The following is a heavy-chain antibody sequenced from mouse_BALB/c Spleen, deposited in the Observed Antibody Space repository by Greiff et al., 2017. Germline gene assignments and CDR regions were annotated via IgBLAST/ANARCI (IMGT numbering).Heavy chain of an antibody. D-gene: IGHD1-2*01. CDR3: ARLPPITTATGDAMDY. Sequence: QVQLQQSGAELMKPGASVKISFKATGYTFSSYWIEWVKQRPGHGLEWIGEILPGSGSTNYNEKFKGKATFTADTSSNTAYMQLSSLTSEDSAVYYCARLPPITTATGDAMDYWGQGTSVTVSS. CDR1: GYTFSSYW. CDR2: ILPGSGST. J-gene: IGHJ4*01. V-gene: IGHV1-9*01.